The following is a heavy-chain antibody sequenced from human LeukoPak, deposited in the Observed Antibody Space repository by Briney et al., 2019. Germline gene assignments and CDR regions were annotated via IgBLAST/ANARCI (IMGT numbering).Heavy chain of an antibody. CDR3: AKDRTIFGVVIVDFDY. CDR1: GFTVSSNY. J-gene: IGHJ4*02. D-gene: IGHD3-3*01. CDR2: IYSGGST. V-gene: IGHV3-53*01. Sequence: GGSLRLSCAASGFTVSSNYMSWVRQAPGKGLEWVSVIYSGGSTYYADSVKGRFTISRDNSKNTLYLQMNSLRAEDTAVYYCAKDRTIFGVVIVDFDYWGQGTLVTVSS.